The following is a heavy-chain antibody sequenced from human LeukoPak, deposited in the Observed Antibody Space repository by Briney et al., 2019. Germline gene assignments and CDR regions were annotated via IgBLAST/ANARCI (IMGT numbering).Heavy chain of an antibody. Sequence: GGSLRLSRAASGFTFSSYSMNWVRQAPGKGLEWVSSISSSSSYIYYADSVKGRFTISRDNAKNSLYLQMNSLRAEDTAVYYCATNYYGSGSYYPLYYGMDVWGQASTVTVSS. CDR1: GFTFSSYS. J-gene: IGHJ6*02. D-gene: IGHD3-10*01. CDR2: ISSSSSYI. V-gene: IGHV3-21*01. CDR3: ATNYYGSGSYYPLYYGMDV.